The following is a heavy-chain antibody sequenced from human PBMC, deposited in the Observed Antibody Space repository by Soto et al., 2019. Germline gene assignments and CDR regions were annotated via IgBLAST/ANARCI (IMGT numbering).Heavy chain of an antibody. D-gene: IGHD6-19*01. V-gene: IGHV4-59*01. CDR2: IYYSGST. J-gene: IGHJ4*02. Sequence: LTCTVSGGSISSYYWSWIRQPPGKGLEWIGYIYYSGSTNYNPSLKSRVSISVDTSKNEFSLRLSSVTAADTAVYFCARSVAVPGAHIDYWGQGTQVTVSS. CDR3: ARSVAVPGAHIDY. CDR1: GGSISSYY.